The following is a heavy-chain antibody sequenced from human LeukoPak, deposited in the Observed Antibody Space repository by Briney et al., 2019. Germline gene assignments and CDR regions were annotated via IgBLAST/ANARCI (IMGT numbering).Heavy chain of an antibody. J-gene: IGHJ4*02. CDR2: IYYSGST. CDR3: ARVFRGSYGY. Sequence: SETLSLTCTVSGGSISSYYWSWIRQPPGKGMEWIGYIYYSGSTNYNPSLKSRVTISVDRSKNQFSLKLSSVTAADTAVYYCARVFRGSYGYWGQGTLVTVSS. V-gene: IGHV4-59*12. CDR1: GGSISSYY. D-gene: IGHD5-12*01.